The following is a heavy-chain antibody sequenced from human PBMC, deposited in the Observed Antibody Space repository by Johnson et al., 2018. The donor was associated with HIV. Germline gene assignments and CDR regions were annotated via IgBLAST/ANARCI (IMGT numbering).Heavy chain of an antibody. CDR1: GFTFSSAW. CDR2: IKSKTDGGSA. D-gene: IGHD3-22*01. J-gene: IGHJ3*02. CDR3: ARDHGYWGMYDSSGLDRFDI. V-gene: IGHV3-15*01. Sequence: VQVLESGGGLVKPGGSLRLSCVASGFTFSSAWMSWVRQSPGKGLEWVGRIKSKTDGGSAEYATPVEGRFIISRDDSKNTLDLQMNSLKTEDTAVYYCARDHGYWGMYDSSGLDRFDIWGQGTMVTVSS.